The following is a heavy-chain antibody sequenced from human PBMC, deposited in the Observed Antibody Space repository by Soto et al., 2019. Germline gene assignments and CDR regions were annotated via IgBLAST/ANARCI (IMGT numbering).Heavy chain of an antibody. CDR2: ISGSGGST. J-gene: IGHJ6*02. CDR1: GFTFSSYA. V-gene: IGHV3-23*01. CDR3: AKESNYGERPDYYYYYGLDV. D-gene: IGHD4-17*01. Sequence: PGGSLRLSCAASGFTFSSYAMSWVRQAPGKGLEWVSAISGSGGSTYYADSVKGRFTISRDNSKNTLYLQMNSLRAEDTAVYYCAKESNYGERPDYYYYYGLDVWGQGTTVTVSS.